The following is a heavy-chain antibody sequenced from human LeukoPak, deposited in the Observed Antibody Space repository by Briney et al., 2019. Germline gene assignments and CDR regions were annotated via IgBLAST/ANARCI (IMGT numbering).Heavy chain of an antibody. CDR3: ARQRITMVRGVINFDY. D-gene: IGHD3-10*01. CDR2: ISAYNGNT. V-gene: IGHV1-18*01. Sequence: ASVKVSCKASGYTFTSYGISWVRQAPGQGFEWMGWISAYNGNTNYAQKLQGRVTMTTDTSTSTAYMELRSLRSDDTAVYYCARQRITMVRGVINFDYWGQGTLVTVSS. CDR1: GYTFTSYG. J-gene: IGHJ4*02.